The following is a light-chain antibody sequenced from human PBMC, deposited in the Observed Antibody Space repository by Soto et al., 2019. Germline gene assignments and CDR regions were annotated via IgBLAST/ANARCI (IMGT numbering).Light chain of an antibody. CDR2: GAS. Sequence: EIVLTQSPGTLSLSPGERATLSCRASQSVSSSLAWYQQKPGQAPRLLIYGASKRAPGIPVRFSASGSGTDFTLTISSLEPEDFAVYSCQHRTNWEYTFGQGTKLEIK. J-gene: IGKJ2*01. CDR1: QSVSSS. CDR3: QHRTNWEYT. V-gene: IGKV3-11*01.